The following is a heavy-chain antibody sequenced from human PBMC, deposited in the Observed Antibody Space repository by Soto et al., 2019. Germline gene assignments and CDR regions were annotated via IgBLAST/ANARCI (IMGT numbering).Heavy chain of an antibody. CDR2: IIPILGIA. CDR3: AREGGYCTNGVCYYFDY. D-gene: IGHD2-8*01. Sequence: ASVKVSCKASGGTCSSYTISWVRQAPGQGLEWMGRIIPILGIANYAQKFQGRVTITADKSTSTAYMELSSLRSEDTAVYYCAREGGYCTNGVCYYFDYWGQGTLVTVSS. J-gene: IGHJ4*02. V-gene: IGHV1-69*04. CDR1: GGTCSSYT.